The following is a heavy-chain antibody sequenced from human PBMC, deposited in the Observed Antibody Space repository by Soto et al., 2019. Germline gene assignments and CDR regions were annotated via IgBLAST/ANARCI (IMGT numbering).Heavy chain of an antibody. D-gene: IGHD3-22*01. CDR1: GGSVSSGSYY. CDR3: ARSYYYYDSSGYYQYYFDY. J-gene: IGHJ4*02. Sequence: SETLSLTCTVSGGSVSSGSYYWSWIRQPPGKELEWIGYIYYSGSTNYNPSLKSRVTISVDTSKNQFSLKLSSVTAADTAVYYCARSYYYYDSSGYYQYYFDYWGQGTLVTVSS. V-gene: IGHV4-61*01. CDR2: IYYSGST.